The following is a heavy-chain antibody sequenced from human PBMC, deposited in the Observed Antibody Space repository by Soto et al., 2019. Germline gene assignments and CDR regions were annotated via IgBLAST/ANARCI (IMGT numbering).Heavy chain of an antibody. V-gene: IGHV4-59*01. J-gene: IGHJ6*02. D-gene: IGHD3-3*01. Sequence: PSETLSLTCTVSGGSISSYYWSWIRQPPGKGLEWIGYIYYSGSTNYNPSLKSRVTISVDTSKNQLSLKMSSVTAADSAVYYCARDTGNYDFWSGPLSGPHGMDVWGQGTTVTVSS. CDR3: ARDTGNYDFWSGPLSGPHGMDV. CDR1: GGSISSYY. CDR2: IYYSGST.